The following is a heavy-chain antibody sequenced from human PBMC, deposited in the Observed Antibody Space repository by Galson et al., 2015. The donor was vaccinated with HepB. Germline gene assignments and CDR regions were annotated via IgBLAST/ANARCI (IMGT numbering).Heavy chain of an antibody. CDR3: ARNLPYYYYYGMDV. D-gene: IGHD1-14*01. CDR1: GFTVSSNY. V-gene: IGHV3-53*04. Sequence: SLRLSCAASGFTVSSNYMSWVRQAPGKGLEWVSVIYSGGSTYYADSVKGRFTISRHNSKNTLYLQMNSLRAEDTAVYYCARNLPYYYYYGMDVWGQGTTVTVSS. J-gene: IGHJ6*02. CDR2: IYSGGST.